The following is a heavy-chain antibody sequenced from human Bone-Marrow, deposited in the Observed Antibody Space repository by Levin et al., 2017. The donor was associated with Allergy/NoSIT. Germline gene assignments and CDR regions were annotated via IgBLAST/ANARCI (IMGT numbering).Heavy chain of an antibody. CDR1: GSSITRSHW. Sequence: PSETLSLTCAVSGSSITRSHWWGWIRQPPGKGLEWIGFISYSGSAYYNPSLKSRVTMSVDTSKNQFSLKLSSVTALDTAVYYCAKTKGGGSVTYYNIPSDWYFDLWGRGSLVTVSS. D-gene: IGHD3-10*01. V-gene: IGHV4-28*01. CDR2: ISYSGSA. J-gene: IGHJ2*01. CDR3: AKTKGGGSVTYYNIPSDWYFDL.